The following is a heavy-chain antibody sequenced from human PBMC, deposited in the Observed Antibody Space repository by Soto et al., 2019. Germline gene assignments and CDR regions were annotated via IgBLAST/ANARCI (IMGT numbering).Heavy chain of an antibody. CDR1: GGTFSSDA. V-gene: IGHV1-69*13. CDR3: ARNYYDSSGYYYVDYYYGMDV. D-gene: IGHD3-22*01. CDR2: IIPIFGTA. J-gene: IGHJ6*02. Sequence: ASVKVSCKASGGTFSSDAISWVRQAPGQGLEWMGGIIPIFGTANYAQKFQGRVTITADESTSTAYMELSSLRSEDTAVYYCARNYYDSSGYYYVDYYYGMDVWGQGTTVTVSS.